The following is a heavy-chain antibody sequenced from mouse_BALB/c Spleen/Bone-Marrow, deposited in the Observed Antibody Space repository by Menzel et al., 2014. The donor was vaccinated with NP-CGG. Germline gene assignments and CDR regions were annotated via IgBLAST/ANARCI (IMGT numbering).Heavy chain of an antibody. J-gene: IGHJ4*01. CDR3: TRGIYYGNYYAMDY. Sequence: EVKLVESGGGLVQPGGSMKLSCVASGFTFSNYWMNWVRQSPEKGLEWVAEIRLKSNNYATHYAESVKGRFTISRDDSKSSVYLQMNNLSAEDTGIYYCTRGIYYGNYYAMDYWGQGTSVTVSS. D-gene: IGHD2-1*01. CDR1: GFTFSNYW. V-gene: IGHV6-6*02. CDR2: IRLKSNNYAT.